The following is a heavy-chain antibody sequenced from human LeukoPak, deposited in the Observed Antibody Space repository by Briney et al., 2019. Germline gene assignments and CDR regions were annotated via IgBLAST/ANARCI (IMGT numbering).Heavy chain of an antibody. CDR2: ISGSTTYI. D-gene: IGHD4-11*01. CDR1: GFSFSDSS. J-gene: IGHJ4*02. Sequence: GGSLRLSCAASGFSFSDSSMNWVRQAPGKGLEWVASISGSTTYIYYADSVKGRFTISRDNAMNSLYLQMNTLRPEDTAVYYCARDATRVDYTLLLQKYYFDYWGQGTLVTVSS. V-gene: IGHV3-21*06. CDR3: ARDATRVDYTLLLQKYYFDY.